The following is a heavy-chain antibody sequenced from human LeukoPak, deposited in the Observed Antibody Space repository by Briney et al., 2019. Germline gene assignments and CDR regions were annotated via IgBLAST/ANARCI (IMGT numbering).Heavy chain of an antibody. CDR2: IYYSEST. J-gene: IGHJ6*03. V-gene: IGHV4-61*01. Sequence: SETLSLTCTVSGGSVNSGYFYWNWIRPPPGEGLEWSGYIYYSESTKDNPSLKSRVTISADTSENQLSLKLTSVTAANTAVYYCPRGAYCSGGTCYHNPYYYCHMDVWGKGTTVTVSS. CDR3: PRGAYCSGGTCYHNPYYYCHMDV. CDR1: GGSVNSGYFY. D-gene: IGHD2-15*01.